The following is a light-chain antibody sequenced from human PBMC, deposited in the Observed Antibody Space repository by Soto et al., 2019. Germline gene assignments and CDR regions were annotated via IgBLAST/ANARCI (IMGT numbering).Light chain of an antibody. CDR3: CSYTTSRSYV. Sequence: QSVLTQPASVSGSPGQSITISCTGSFSDVGPHDYVSWYQQHPGKAPKLVIYDVTNRPSGVSSRFSGSKSGNTASLTISGLQAEDEADYYCCSYTTSRSYVFGTGTKVTVL. J-gene: IGLJ1*01. CDR2: DVT. V-gene: IGLV2-14*03. CDR1: FSDVGPHDY.